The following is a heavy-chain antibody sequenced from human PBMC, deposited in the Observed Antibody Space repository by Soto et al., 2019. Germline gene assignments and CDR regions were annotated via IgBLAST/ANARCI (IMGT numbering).Heavy chain of an antibody. CDR2: INAGNGNT. CDR1: RYTFTSYA. J-gene: IGHJ6*02. V-gene: IGHV1-3*01. Sequence: EASVKASCKASRYTFTSYAMHWVRQDPGQRLEWMGWINAGNGNTRYSQKFQGRVTITGDTSASTAYMELSSLTSEDTAVYYCAKESIMDVWGQGTTVTVSS. CDR3: AKESIMDV.